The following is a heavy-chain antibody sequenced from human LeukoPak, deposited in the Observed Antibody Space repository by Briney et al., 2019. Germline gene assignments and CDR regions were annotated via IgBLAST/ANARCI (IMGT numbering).Heavy chain of an antibody. J-gene: IGHJ4*02. V-gene: IGHV3-48*03. Sequence: PGGSLRLSCAASGFTFSSYEMNWVRQAPGKGLEWVSYISSSGSTIYYADSVKGRFTISRDNAKNSLLLKMNSLRAEDTAVYYCAMLSGSRDYWGQGTLVTVSS. D-gene: IGHD2-2*01. CDR1: GFTFSSYE. CDR3: AMLSGSRDY. CDR2: ISSSGSTI.